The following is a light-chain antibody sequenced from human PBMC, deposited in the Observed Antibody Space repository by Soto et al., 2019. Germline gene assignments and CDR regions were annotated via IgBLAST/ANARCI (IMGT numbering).Light chain of an antibody. Sequence: EIVMTQSPATLSVSPGERATLSCRASQSVSSNLAWYQQKPGQAPRLLIYGASIRATGIPARFSGSGSGTEFTLTIGRLQSEDSAVYYFQQYNNWPPGLTFGGGTKVEIK. CDR2: GAS. V-gene: IGKV3-15*01. CDR1: QSVSSN. J-gene: IGKJ4*01. CDR3: QQYNNWPPGLT.